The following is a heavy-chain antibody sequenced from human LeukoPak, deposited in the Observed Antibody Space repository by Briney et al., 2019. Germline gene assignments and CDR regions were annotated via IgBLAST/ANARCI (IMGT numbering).Heavy chain of an antibody. J-gene: IGHJ3*02. CDR3: ARDVPYYYESSGYYSLGFDI. CDR1: GFTFGTHT. V-gene: IGHV3-21*01. CDR2: ISTSSSYI. D-gene: IGHD3-22*01. Sequence: GGSLRLSCTTSGFTFGTHTMHWFRQAPGKGLEWVSSISTSSSYIYYADSVKGRFTISRDNAKNSLYLQMNSLRAEDTAVYYCARDVPYYYESSGYYSLGFDIWGQGTMVTVSS.